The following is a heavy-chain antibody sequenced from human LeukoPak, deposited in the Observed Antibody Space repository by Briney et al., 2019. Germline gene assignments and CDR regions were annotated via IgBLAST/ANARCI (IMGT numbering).Heavy chain of an antibody. J-gene: IGHJ4*02. V-gene: IGHV4-38-2*02. CDR2: IYYSGST. Sequence: PSETLSLTCSVSGYSIGSGYYWGWIRQPPGKGLEWIGSIYYSGSTYYNPSLKSRVTISVDTSKNQFSLKLSSVTAADTAVYYCARVYYYDSSGYEEYWGQGTLVTVSS. CDR1: GYSIGSGYY. CDR3: ARVYYYDSSGYEEY. D-gene: IGHD3-22*01.